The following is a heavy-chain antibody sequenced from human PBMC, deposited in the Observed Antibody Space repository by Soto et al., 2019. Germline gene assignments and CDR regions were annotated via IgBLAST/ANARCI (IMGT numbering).Heavy chain of an antibody. CDR1: GFNFTNRW. Sequence: GGSLRLSCAASGFNFTNRWMHWVRQAPGKGLVWVSRITSDGKSKAYAESVKGRFAISRDNAKNTVYLQMNGLTVEDTAVYYCARESGDWPLNWFDPWGQGTLVTVSS. J-gene: IGHJ5*02. D-gene: IGHD2-21*02. V-gene: IGHV3-74*01. CDR2: ITSDGKSK. CDR3: ARESGDWPLNWFDP.